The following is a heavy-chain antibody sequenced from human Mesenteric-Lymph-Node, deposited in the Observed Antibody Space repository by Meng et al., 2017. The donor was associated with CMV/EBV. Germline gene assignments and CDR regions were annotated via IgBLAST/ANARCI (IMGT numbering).Heavy chain of an antibody. Sequence: SGFTFHDYDMSWVRQAPGKGLEWASSINSKGDRKDYADSVKGRFTISRDNAKNSLYLQMNSLRAEDTALYYCARVREPRDYCYVMDVWGQGTTVTVSS. CDR1: GFTFHDYD. D-gene: IGHD1-26*01. CDR3: ARVREPRDYCYVMDV. V-gene: IGHV3-20*03. J-gene: IGHJ6*02. CDR2: INSKGDRK.